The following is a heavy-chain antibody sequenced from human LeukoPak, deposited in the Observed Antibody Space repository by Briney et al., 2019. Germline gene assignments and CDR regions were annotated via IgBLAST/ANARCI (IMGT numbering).Heavy chain of an antibody. CDR1: GYTFTSYG. CDR3: ARDSVVVPAAMLGLDY. D-gene: IGHD2-2*01. V-gene: IGHV1-18*01. J-gene: IGHJ4*02. Sequence: ASVKVSCTASGYTFTSYGISWGRQAPGQGLEWRGWISAYNGNTNYAQKLQGRVTMTTDTSTSTAYMELRSLRSDDTAVYYCARDSVVVPAAMLGLDYWGQGTLVTVSS. CDR2: ISAYNGNT.